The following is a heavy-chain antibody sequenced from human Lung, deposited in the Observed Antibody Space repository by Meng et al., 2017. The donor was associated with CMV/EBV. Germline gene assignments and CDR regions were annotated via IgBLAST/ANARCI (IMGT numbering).Heavy chain of an antibody. V-gene: IGHV3-30*04. CDR1: ESIFSTYA. CDR3: ARARGGDKNNYYDYYYGMDV. CDR2: ISYDGWSR. J-gene: IGHJ6*02. Sequence: LSLXCAAFESIFSTYAMYWVRQAPGKGLDWVAIISYDGWSRYYADSVKGRFTISRDNSKNTLFLQMNRLRAEHTAEYYCARARGGDKNNYYDYYYGMDVWGQGTTVXVSS. D-gene: IGHD1/OR15-1a*01.